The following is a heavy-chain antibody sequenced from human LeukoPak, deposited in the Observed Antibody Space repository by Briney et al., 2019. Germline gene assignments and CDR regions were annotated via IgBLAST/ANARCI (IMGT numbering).Heavy chain of an antibody. CDR3: ATDRRRRFGELSVPPPRY. J-gene: IGHJ4*02. CDR1: GYTFTSYY. Sequence: ASVKVSCKASGYTFTSYYMHWVRQAPGKGLEWMGGFDPEDGETIYAQKFQGRVTMTEDTSTDTAYMELSSLRSEDTAVYYCATDRRRRFGELSVPPPRYWGQGTLVTVSS. V-gene: IGHV1-24*01. D-gene: IGHD3-10*01. CDR2: FDPEDGET.